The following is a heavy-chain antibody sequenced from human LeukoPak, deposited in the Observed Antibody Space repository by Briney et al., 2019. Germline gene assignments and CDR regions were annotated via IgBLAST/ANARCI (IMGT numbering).Heavy chain of an antibody. CDR1: GGSVSSGSYY. D-gene: IGHD6-19*01. CDR2: IYNSGSA. J-gene: IGHJ5*02. Sequence: SSETLSLTCTVSGGSVSSGSYYWSWIRQPPGKGLEWIVHIYNSGSANYNPSLKSRVTISVDTSKNQFSLRLGSVTAADTAVYYCARSHSSGWSKFDPWGQGTLVTISS. V-gene: IGHV4-61*01. CDR3: ARSHSSGWSKFDP.